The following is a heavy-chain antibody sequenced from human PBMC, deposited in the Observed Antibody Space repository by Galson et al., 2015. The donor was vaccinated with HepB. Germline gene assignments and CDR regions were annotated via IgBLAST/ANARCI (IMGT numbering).Heavy chain of an antibody. CDR2: IYSGGST. CDR1: GFTVSSNY. V-gene: IGHV3-53*01. CDR3: ARTLNYYYSMDV. J-gene: IGHJ6*03. Sequence: SLRLSCAASGFTVSSNYMTWVRQAPGKGLEWVSVIYSGGSTYYADSVKGRFTISRDNSKNTLYLQMNSLRAEDTAVYYCARTLNYYYSMDVWGTGTTVTVSS.